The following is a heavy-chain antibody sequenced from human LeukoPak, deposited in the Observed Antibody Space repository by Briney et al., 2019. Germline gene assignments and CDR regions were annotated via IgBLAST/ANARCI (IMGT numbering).Heavy chain of an antibody. CDR2: ISLEGDNK. D-gene: IGHD3-3*02. CDR3: ARDQRAFFDY. Sequence: GSLRLSCAASGFTFSSYGMHWVRQAPGKGLEWVAVISLEGDNKYYAESVKGRFTISRDNSKNTLYLQMNSLRAEDTAVYYCARDQRAFFDYWGQGTLVTVSS. CDR1: GFTFSSYG. J-gene: IGHJ4*02. V-gene: IGHV3-30*03.